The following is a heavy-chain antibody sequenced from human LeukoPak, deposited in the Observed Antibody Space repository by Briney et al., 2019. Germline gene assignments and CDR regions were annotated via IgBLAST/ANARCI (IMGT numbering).Heavy chain of an antibody. J-gene: IGHJ4*02. V-gene: IGHV4-39*02. CDR1: GGAVTGSTYY. CDR2: MYYSGST. D-gene: IGHD3-22*01. Sequence: SETLSLTCNVSGGAVTGSTYYWAWICQPPGKGLEWIGSMYYSGSTFYTPSLKSRVTISVDTSKNHFSLKLTSVTAADTATYYCARHYYDNTGYYYLDYWGQGTLVTVSS. CDR3: ARHYYDNTGYYYLDY.